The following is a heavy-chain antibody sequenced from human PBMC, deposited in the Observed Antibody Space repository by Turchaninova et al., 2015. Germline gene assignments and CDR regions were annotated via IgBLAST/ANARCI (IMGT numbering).Heavy chain of an antibody. CDR2: INHSGST. CDR3: ARGTVTALSFDY. Sequence: QVQLQQWGAGLLQPSENLALTSAVYGGSFSGYDWSWIRPPPGKGREWIVEINHSGSTNYNPSLKSRVTISVDTSKNQFSLKLSSVTAADTAVYYCARGTVTALSFDYWGQGTLVTVSS. CDR1: GGSFSGYD. J-gene: IGHJ4*02. D-gene: IGHD4-17*01. V-gene: IGHV4-34*01.